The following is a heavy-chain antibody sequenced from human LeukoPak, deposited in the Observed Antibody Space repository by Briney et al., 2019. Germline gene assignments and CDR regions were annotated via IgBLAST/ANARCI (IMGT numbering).Heavy chain of an antibody. CDR3: ARETDCSSTSCYAGSDY. Sequence: GGSLRLSCVASGFTFSSYWMHWVRQAPGKGLVWVSRINSDGSSTSYADSVKGRFTISRDNAKNTLYLQMNSLRAEDTAVYYCARETDCSSTSCYAGSDYWGQGTLVTVSS. CDR2: INSDGSST. J-gene: IGHJ4*02. D-gene: IGHD2-2*01. V-gene: IGHV3-74*01. CDR1: GFTFSSYW.